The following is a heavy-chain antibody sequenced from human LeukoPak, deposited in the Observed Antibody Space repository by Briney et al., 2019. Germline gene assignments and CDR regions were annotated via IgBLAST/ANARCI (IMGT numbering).Heavy chain of an antibody. D-gene: IGHD3-10*01. V-gene: IGHV4-59*08. Sequence: SETLSLTCAVSGGSISSYYWSWIRQPPGKGLEWIGYIYYSGSTNYNPSLKSRVTISVDTSKNQFSLKLSSVTAADTAVYYCASSGSGSHYYYYGMDVWGQGTTVTVSS. CDR1: GGSISSYY. J-gene: IGHJ6*02. CDR2: IYYSGST. CDR3: ASSGSGSHYYYYGMDV.